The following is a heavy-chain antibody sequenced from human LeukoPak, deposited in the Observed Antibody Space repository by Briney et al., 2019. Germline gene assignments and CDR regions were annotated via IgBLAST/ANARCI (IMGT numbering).Heavy chain of an antibody. V-gene: IGHV4-39*07. D-gene: IGHD6-13*01. J-gene: IGHJ5*02. CDR2: IYYSGST. Sequence: SDTLSLTCTVSGGSISSSSYYWGWIRQPPGKGLEWIGSIYYSGSTYYNQSLKSRVTISVDTSKNQFSLKLSSVTAADTAVYYCARELFGSSWENNWFDPWGQGTLVTVSS. CDR3: ARELFGSSWENNWFDP. CDR1: GGSISSSSYY.